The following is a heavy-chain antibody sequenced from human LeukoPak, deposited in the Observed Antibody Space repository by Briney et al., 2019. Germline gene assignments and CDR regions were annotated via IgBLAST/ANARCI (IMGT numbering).Heavy chain of an antibody. J-gene: IGHJ5*02. CDR2: IYPGDSDT. CDR3: ARRVAVAGAGGWFDP. Sequence: GESLKISCKGSGYSFTSYWISWVRQMPGKGLEWMGIIYPGDSDTRYSPSFQGKVTISADKSISTAYLQWSSLKASDTAMYYCARRVAVAGAGGWFDPWGQGTLVTVSS. V-gene: IGHV5-51*01. D-gene: IGHD6-19*01. CDR1: GYSFTSYW.